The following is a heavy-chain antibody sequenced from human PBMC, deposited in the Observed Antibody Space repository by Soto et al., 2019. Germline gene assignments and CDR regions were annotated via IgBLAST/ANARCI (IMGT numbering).Heavy chain of an antibody. CDR2: TYYRSKWYN. V-gene: IGHV6-1*01. CDR3: ARAVVPAANYYGMDV. Sequence: PSQTLSLTGAISGYSVSSNSAAWNVIGQSPSRGLEWLGRTYYRSKWYNDYAVSVKSRITINPDTSKNQFSLQLNSVTPEDTAVYYCARAVVPAANYYGMDVWGQGTTVTVSS. J-gene: IGHJ6*02. CDR1: GYSVSSNSAA. D-gene: IGHD2-2*01.